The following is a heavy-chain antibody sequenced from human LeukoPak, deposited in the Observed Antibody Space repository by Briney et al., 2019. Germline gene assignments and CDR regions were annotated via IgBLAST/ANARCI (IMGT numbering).Heavy chain of an antibody. V-gene: IGHV4-34*01. D-gene: IGHD2-2*02. CDR1: GGSFSGYY. J-gene: IGHJ3*02. CDR3: AGVPTDCSSTSCYIRAFDI. CDR2: INHSGST. Sequence: SETLSLTCAVYGGSFSGYYWSWIRQPPGKGLEWIGEINHSGSTNYNPSLKSRVTISVDTSKNQFSLKLSSVTAADTAVYYCAGVPTDCSSTSCYIRAFDIWGQGTMVTVSS.